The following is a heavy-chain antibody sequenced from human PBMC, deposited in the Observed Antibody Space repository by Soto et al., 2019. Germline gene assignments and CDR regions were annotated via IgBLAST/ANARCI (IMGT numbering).Heavy chain of an antibody. Sequence: KASETLSLTCTVSGGSISNFYWSWIRQPPGKGLEWIGYISYSGNTNYNPSLKSRVSMSVDTSKNQLSLNLTSVTAADTAVYYCARAPMVLSRSYFDSWGQGTPVTVSS. CDR2: ISYSGNT. D-gene: IGHD2-8*01. CDR1: GGSISNFY. CDR3: ARAPMVLSRSYFDS. V-gene: IGHV4-59*01. J-gene: IGHJ4*02.